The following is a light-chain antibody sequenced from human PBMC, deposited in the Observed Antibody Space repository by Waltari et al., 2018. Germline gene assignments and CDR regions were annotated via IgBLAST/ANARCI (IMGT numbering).Light chain of an antibody. V-gene: IGKV1-5*03. CDR2: KAS. J-gene: IGKJ1*01. CDR3: QQYNSYQGT. Sequence: DIQMTQSPSTLSASVGDRVTITCRASQSISSWLAWYQQNPGKAPKLLIYKASSLESGGPSRFSGSGSGAEFTLTISSLQPDDLATYYGQQYNSYQGTFGEGTKVEIK. CDR1: QSISSW.